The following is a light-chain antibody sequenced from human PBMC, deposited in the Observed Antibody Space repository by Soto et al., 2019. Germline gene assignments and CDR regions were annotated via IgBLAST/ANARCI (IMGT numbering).Light chain of an antibody. CDR3: QQYGNSPWT. Sequence: VLTQSPGTLSLSLGERATLSCRARQTVDHAYVAWYQQRPGQPPSLLIYGASTRATDIPERFSGSGSGTDFTLTISILEPEDAAVYYCQQYGNSPWTFGQGTKVEIK. V-gene: IGKV3-20*01. CDR1: QTVDHAY. J-gene: IGKJ1*01. CDR2: GAS.